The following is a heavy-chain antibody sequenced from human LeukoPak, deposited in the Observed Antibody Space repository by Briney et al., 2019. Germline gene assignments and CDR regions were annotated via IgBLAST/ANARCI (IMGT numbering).Heavy chain of an antibody. CDR2: ISAYNGNT. V-gene: IGHV1-18*01. CDR1: GYTFTSYG. Sequence: GASVKVSCKASGYTFTSYGISWVRQAPGQGLEWMGWISAYNGNTSYAQKLQGRVTMTTDTSTSTAYMELSRLRSDDTAVYYCARDGYSGYDYVKILPGYYYYMDVWGKGTTVTVSS. D-gene: IGHD5-12*01. J-gene: IGHJ6*03. CDR3: ARDGYSGYDYVKILPGYYYYMDV.